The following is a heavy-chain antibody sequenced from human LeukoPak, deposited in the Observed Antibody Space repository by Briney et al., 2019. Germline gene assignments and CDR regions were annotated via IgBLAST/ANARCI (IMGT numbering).Heavy chain of an antibody. CDR3: AKALQYSSGWYDYYYGMDV. V-gene: IGHV3-30*18. CDR1: GFTFSDYY. J-gene: IGHJ6*02. CDR2: ISYDGSNK. Sequence: PGGSLRLSCAASGFTFSDYYMSWVRQAPGKGLEWVAVISYDGSNKYYADSVKGRFTISRDNSKNTLYLQMNSLRAEDTAVYYCAKALQYSSGWYDYYYGMDVWGQGTTVTVSS. D-gene: IGHD6-19*01.